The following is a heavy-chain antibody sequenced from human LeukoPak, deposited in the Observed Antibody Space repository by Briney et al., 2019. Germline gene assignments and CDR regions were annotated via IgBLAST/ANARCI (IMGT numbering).Heavy chain of an antibody. CDR3: ARSPQPSDY. CDR1: GFTFSSYW. D-gene: IGHD6-13*01. Sequence: PGGSLRLSCAASGFTFSSYWIHWVRQAPGKGLEWVSYISSSGSTIYYADSVKGRFTISRDNAKNSLYLQMNSLRSEDTAVYYCARSPQPSDYWGQGTLVTVSS. J-gene: IGHJ4*02. V-gene: IGHV3-48*04. CDR2: ISSSGSTI.